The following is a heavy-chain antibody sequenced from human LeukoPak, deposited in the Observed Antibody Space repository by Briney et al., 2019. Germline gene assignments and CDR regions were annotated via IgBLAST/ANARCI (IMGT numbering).Heavy chain of an antibody. CDR3: ARDRGSQPFIDY. D-gene: IGHD1-26*01. Sequence: PSETLSLTCTISGGSISSGSSYWGWIRQPPGKGLECIGSIYYSGRTNYNPSLKSRVTISVDTSKNQFSLKLSSVTAADTAVYYCARDRGSQPFIDYWGQGTLVTVSS. V-gene: IGHV4-39*07. CDR1: GGSISSGSSY. CDR2: IYYSGRT. J-gene: IGHJ4*02.